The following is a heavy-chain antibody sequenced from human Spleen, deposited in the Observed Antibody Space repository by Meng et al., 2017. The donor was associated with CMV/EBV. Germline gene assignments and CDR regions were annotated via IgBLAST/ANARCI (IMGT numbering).Heavy chain of an antibody. V-gene: IGHV3-9*03. CDR2: ISWNSGSI. J-gene: IGHJ3*02. CDR1: GFTFDDYA. Sequence: SLKISCAASGFTFDDYAMHWVRQAPGKGLEWVSGISWNSGSIGYADSVKGRFTISRDNAKNSLYLQMNSPRAEDMALYYCAKDMGIATALGAFDIWGQGTMVTVSS. CDR3: AKDMGIATALGAFDI. D-gene: IGHD6-13*01.